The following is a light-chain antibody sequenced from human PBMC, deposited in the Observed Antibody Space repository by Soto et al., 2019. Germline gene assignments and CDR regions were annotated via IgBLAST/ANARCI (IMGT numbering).Light chain of an antibody. CDR3: QQYNNWPPLT. CDR2: GAS. J-gene: IGKJ2*01. V-gene: IGKV3-15*01. CDR1: QSVSSN. Sequence: EIVMTQSPATLSVSPGERATVSCRASQSVSSNLAWYQQKPGQAPRLLIYGASTRATGIPARFSGSGSGTDFTLTIGSLQSEDFAVYYCQQYNNWPPLTFGQGTKLEIK.